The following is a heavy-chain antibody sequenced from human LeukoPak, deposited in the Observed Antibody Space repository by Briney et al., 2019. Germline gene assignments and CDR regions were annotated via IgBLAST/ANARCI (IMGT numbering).Heavy chain of an antibody. Sequence: GASVTVSCTASGGTFSSYAISWVRQAPGQGLEWMGGIIPIFGTANYAQKFQGRVTITADESTSTAYMELGSLRSEDTAVYYCARDRHYYDSSGYYYWFDPWGQGTLVTVSS. V-gene: IGHV1-69*13. D-gene: IGHD3-22*01. CDR3: ARDRHYYDSSGYYYWFDP. J-gene: IGHJ5*02. CDR2: IIPIFGTA. CDR1: GGTFSSYA.